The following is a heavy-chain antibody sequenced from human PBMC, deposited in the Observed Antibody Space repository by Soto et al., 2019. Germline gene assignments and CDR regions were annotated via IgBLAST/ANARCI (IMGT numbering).Heavy chain of an antibody. J-gene: IGHJ4*01. Sequence: QVQLQESGPGVIRPSETLSLTCTVSGGSIGITSYYWTWIRQPPGKGLEWIGYIYYSGSASYNPSLESRVSMSVDTSKNQFSLKLRSVTAADTAVYWCARGKYYGDCDYWGHGTLVTVSS. CDR1: GGSIGITSYY. CDR3: ARGKYYGDCDY. CDR2: IYYSGSA. D-gene: IGHD4-17*01. V-gene: IGHV4-61*01.